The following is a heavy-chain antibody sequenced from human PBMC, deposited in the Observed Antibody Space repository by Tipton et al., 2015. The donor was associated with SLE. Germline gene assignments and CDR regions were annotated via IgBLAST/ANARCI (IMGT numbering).Heavy chain of an antibody. CDR3: ATGRGGYNFHFDY. D-gene: IGHD5-24*01. V-gene: IGHV3-66*01. CDR1: GFTVSSKY. CDR2: IYSGGSA. Sequence: SLRLSCAASGFTVSSKYMNWVRQAPGKGLQWVSVIYSGGSAIYADTVKGRFTISRDNSKNTLYLQMNSLRAEDTAVYYCATGRGGYNFHFDYWGQGTLVTVSS. J-gene: IGHJ4*02.